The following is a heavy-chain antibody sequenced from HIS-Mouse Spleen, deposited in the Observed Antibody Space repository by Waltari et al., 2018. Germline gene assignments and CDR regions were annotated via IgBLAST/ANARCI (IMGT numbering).Heavy chain of an antibody. Sequence: QVQLQESGPGLVKPSETLSLTCTVSGGSISSYYWSWIRQPPGKGLEWIGYIYYSGSTNYNPSLKSRVTISVDTSKNQFSLKLSSVTAADTAVYYCARHTPHSRKQLIYPRFDYWGQGTLVTVSS. J-gene: IGHJ4*02. D-gene: IGHD2-2*02. CDR3: ARHTPHSRKQLIYPRFDY. CDR1: GGSISSYY. CDR2: IYYSGST. V-gene: IGHV4-59*08.